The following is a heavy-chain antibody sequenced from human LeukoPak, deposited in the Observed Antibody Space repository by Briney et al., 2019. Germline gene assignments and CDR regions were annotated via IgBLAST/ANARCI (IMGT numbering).Heavy chain of an antibody. V-gene: IGHV3-48*02. CDR1: GFSFSSYS. J-gene: IGHJ4*02. D-gene: IGHD1-26*01. CDR3: ASSGSYRFDY. CDR2: ITANGTAM. Sequence: PGGSLRLSCAASGFSFSSYSMNWVRQGPGKGLEWVSPITANGTAMFYAHSVKGRFPISRDNAKNPLYLQMNSLRDEDTAVYYCASSGSYRFDYWGQGTLVTVSS.